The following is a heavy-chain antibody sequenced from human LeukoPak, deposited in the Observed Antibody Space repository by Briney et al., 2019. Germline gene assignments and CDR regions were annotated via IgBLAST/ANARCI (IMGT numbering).Heavy chain of an antibody. J-gene: IGHJ6*02. CDR1: GYSFTSYW. Sequence: GESLKISCKGSGYSFTSYWIGWVRRMPGKGLEWMGIIYPGDSDTRYSPSFQGQVTISADKSISTAYLQWSSLKASDTAMYYCARTLWFGELSGYYYGMDVWGQGTTVTVSS. D-gene: IGHD3-10*01. CDR3: ARTLWFGELSGYYYGMDV. V-gene: IGHV5-51*01. CDR2: IYPGDSDT.